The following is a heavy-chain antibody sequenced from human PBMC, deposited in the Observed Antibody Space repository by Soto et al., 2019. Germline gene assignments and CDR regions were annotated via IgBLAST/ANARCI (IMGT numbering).Heavy chain of an antibody. CDR2: IIPIFGTA. J-gene: IGHJ6*02. D-gene: IGHD2-15*01. V-gene: IGHV1-69*01. CDR3: AREDIVVVVAATTSSRWGMDV. Sequence: QVQLVQSGAEVKKPGSSVKVSCKASGGTFSSYAISWVRQAPGQGLEWMGGIIPIFGTANYAQKFQGRVTITADESTSTADMELSSMRAEDTAVYYCAREDIVVVVAATTSSRWGMDVWGQGTTVTVSS. CDR1: GGTFSSYA.